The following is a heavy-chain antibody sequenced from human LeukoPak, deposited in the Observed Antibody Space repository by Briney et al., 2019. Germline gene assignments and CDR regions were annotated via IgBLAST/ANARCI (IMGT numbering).Heavy chain of an antibody. V-gene: IGHV3-21*01. Sequence: PGGSLRLSCAASGFTFSSYSMNWVRQAPGKGPEWVSSISSSSSYIYYADSVKGRFTISRDNAKNSLYLQMNSLRAEDTAAYHCARFQEPADAFDIWGQGTMVTVSS. J-gene: IGHJ3*02. D-gene: IGHD1-26*01. CDR2: ISSSSSYI. CDR3: ARFQEPADAFDI. CDR1: GFTFSSYS.